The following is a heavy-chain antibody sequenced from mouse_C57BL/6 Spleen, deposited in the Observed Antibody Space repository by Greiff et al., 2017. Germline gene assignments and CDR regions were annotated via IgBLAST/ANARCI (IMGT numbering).Heavy chain of an antibody. CDR1: GFSLTSYG. CDR2: IWSGGST. D-gene: IGHD2-12*01. V-gene: IGHV2-2*01. CDR3: ASHYSPYYAMDY. J-gene: IGHJ4*01. Sequence: VQLVESGPGLVQPSQSLSITCTVSGFSLTSYGVHWVRQSPGKGLEWLGVIWSGGSTDYNAAFISRLSISKDNSKSQVFIKMNSLQAVDTAIYYCASHYSPYYAMDYWGQGTSVTVSS.